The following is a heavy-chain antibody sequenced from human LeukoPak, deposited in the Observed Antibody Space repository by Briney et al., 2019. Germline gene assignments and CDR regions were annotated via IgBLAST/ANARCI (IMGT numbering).Heavy chain of an antibody. CDR2: ISGSGGST. J-gene: IGHJ4*02. CDR3: AKGMYSSSWYYFDY. D-gene: IGHD6-13*01. Sequence: QTGGSPRLSCAASGFTFSSYAMSWVRQAPGKGLEWVSAISGSGGSTYYADSVKGRFTISRDNSKNTLYLQMNSLRAEDTAVYYCAKGMYSSSWYYFDYWGQGTLVTVSS. CDR1: GFTFSSYA. V-gene: IGHV3-23*01.